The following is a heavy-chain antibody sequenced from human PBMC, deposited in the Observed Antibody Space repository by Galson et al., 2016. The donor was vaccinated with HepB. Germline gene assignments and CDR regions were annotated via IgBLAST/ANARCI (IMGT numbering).Heavy chain of an antibody. CDR1: GFRFNNYG. J-gene: IGHJ6*03. CDR3: ARTNWKASTYYRYMDV. Sequence: SLRLSCAASGFRFNNYGIHWVRQAPGKGLEWVAVAGNDGDDKYYADSVKGRFTISRGDSRNILYLQMNSLRAEDTAVYFCARTNWKASTYYRYMDVWDKGTTVTVSS. D-gene: IGHD1-20*01. CDR2: AGNDGDDK. V-gene: IGHV3-33*01.